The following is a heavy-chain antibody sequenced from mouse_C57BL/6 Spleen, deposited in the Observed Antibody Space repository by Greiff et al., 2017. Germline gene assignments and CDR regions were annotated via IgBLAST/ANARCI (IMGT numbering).Heavy chain of an antibody. CDR2: IYPRSGNT. Sequence: QVQLQQSGAELARPGASVKLSCKASGYTFTSYGISWVKQRTGQGLEWIGEIYPRSGNTYYNEKFKGKDTLTADKSSSTAYMELRSLTSEGSAVYFCARGDYEEYWGQGTTLTVSS. J-gene: IGHJ2*01. CDR3: ARGDYEEY. V-gene: IGHV1-81*01. D-gene: IGHD2-4*01. CDR1: GYTFTSYG.